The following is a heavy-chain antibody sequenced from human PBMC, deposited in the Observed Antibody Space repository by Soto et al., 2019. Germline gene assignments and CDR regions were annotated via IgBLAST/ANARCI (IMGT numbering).Heavy chain of an antibody. Sequence: SETLSLTCTVSGGSISSYYWSWIRQPPGKGLEWIGYIYYSGSTNYNPSLKSRVTISVDTSKNQFSLKLSSVTAADTAVYHCALDRRGYLNFDYWGQGTLVTVSS. CDR3: ALDRRGYLNFDY. D-gene: IGHD3-22*01. CDR1: GGSISSYY. V-gene: IGHV4-59*08. CDR2: IYYSGST. J-gene: IGHJ4*02.